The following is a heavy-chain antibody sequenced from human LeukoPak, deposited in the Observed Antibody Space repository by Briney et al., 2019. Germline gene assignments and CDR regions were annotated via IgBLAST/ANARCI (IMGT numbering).Heavy chain of an antibody. Sequence: ASVKVSCKASGYTFTGYYMHWVRQAPGQGLEWMGWINPNSGGTNYAQKFQGWVTMTRDTSISTAYMELSRLRSDDTAVYYCARAPHFASCSGGSCYSLPDYWGQGTLVTVSS. J-gene: IGHJ4*02. V-gene: IGHV1-2*04. D-gene: IGHD2-15*01. CDR1: GYTFTGYY. CDR2: INPNSGGT. CDR3: ARAPHFASCSGGSCYSLPDY.